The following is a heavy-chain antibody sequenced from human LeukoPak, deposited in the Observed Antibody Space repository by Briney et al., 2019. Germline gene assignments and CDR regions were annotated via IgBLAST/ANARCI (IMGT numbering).Heavy chain of an antibody. V-gene: IGHV1-24*01. CDR2: FDSEVGET. J-gene: IGHJ4*02. CDR3: ATGLRGFGDFDY. CDR1: GYTLTDLS. D-gene: IGHD3-10*01. Sequence: GASVKVSCKVSGYTLTDLSMHWVRQAPGKGLECMGGFDSEVGETIYAQKFQGRVTLTEDTSTDTAYMDLSSLTSEDTAVYYCATGLRGFGDFDYWGQGTLVTVSS.